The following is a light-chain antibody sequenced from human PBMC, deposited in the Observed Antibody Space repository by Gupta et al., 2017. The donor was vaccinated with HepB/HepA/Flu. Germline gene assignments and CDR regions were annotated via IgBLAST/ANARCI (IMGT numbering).Light chain of an antibody. J-gene: IGLJ3*02. Sequence: QSVLTQPHSVSVAPGQRVTISCTGSSTDVGAGYDVHWYQQLPGTAPKLLIYGNSNRPSGVPDRFSGSKSGTSASLAITGLQAEDEADYYCQSYDSSLSGWVFGGGTKLTVL. V-gene: IGLV1-40*01. CDR1: STDVGAGYD. CDR2: GNS. CDR3: QSYDSSLSGWV.